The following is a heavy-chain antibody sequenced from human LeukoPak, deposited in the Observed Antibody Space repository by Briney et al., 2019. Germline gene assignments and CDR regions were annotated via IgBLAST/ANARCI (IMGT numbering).Heavy chain of an antibody. CDR1: GGSISSGGYS. Sequence: SQTLSLTCTVSGGSISSGGYSWSWIRQPPGKGLKWIGEINHSGSTNYNPSLKSRVTISVDTSKNQFSLKLSSVTAADSAVYYCARGRYGSGSYYNFYYYYGMDVWGKGTTVTVSS. V-gene: IGHV4-30-2*01. CDR3: ARGRYGSGSYYNFYYYYGMDV. D-gene: IGHD3-10*01. CDR2: INHSGST. J-gene: IGHJ6*04.